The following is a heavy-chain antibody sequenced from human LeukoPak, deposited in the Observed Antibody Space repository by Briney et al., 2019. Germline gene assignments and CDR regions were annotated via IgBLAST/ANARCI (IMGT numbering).Heavy chain of an antibody. CDR3: ARDLGGVVYLDY. Sequence: TGGSLRLSCAVSGFTFSNYDMHWVRQAPGKGLEWVAVIWYDGSNKYYADSVKGRFTISRDNSKNTLHLQMNTLRAEDTAVYYCARDLGGVVYLDYWGQGTLVTVSS. CDR1: GFTFSNYD. V-gene: IGHV3-33*01. D-gene: IGHD2-8*01. CDR2: IWYDGSNK. J-gene: IGHJ4*02.